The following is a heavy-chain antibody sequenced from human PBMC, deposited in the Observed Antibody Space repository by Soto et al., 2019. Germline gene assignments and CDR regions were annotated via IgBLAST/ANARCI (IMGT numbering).Heavy chain of an antibody. CDR2: IYYTGCT. CDR3: ARAAVHSGWYHDH. D-gene: IGHD6-19*01. V-gene: IGHV4-61*01. CDR1: GGSVSGSIYY. J-gene: IGHJ4*02. Sequence: SETLSLTCIVSGGSVSGSIYYWSWLRKPPGKGLERIGYIYYTGCTNYKPSLDGRVFMSVDTSKNQLSLKLTSVSAADTGIYYCARAAVHSGWYHDHWGQGIPVTVSS.